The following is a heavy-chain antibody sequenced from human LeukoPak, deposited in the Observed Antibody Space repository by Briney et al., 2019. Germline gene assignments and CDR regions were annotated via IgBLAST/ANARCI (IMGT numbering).Heavy chain of an antibody. J-gene: IGHJ5*02. CDR3: AKAQHIVVVTATNWFDP. CDR2: ISSSGSTI. V-gene: IGHV3-48*03. CDR1: GFTFSSYE. Sequence: GGSLRLSCAASGFTFSSYEMNWVRQAPGKGLEWVSYISSSGSTIYYADSVKGRFTISRDNAKNSLYLQMNSLRAEDTAVYYCAKAQHIVVVTATNWFDPWGQGTLVTVSS. D-gene: IGHD2-21*02.